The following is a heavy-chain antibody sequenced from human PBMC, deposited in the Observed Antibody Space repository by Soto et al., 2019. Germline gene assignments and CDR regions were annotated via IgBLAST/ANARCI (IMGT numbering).Heavy chain of an antibody. Sequence: EVQLLESGGGLVKPGGSLRLSCAASGFTFSKYAMSWVRLAPGKGPEWVSSISANGGITDYADSLKGRFTISSYNFQNILSHQLDRLRGDDTALYFCAKDKYTVAVRKVWFFDYWGRGTLVTVSS. CDR3: AKDKYTVAVRKVWFFDY. CDR1: GFTFSKYA. D-gene: IGHD2-2*02. V-gene: IGHV3-23*01. CDR2: ISANGGIT. J-gene: IGHJ2*01.